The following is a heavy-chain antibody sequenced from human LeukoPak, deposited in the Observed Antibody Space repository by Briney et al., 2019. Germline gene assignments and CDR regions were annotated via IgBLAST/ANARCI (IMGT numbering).Heavy chain of an antibody. CDR2: IIPILGIA. CDR3: ARDNYYDSSGLDY. J-gene: IGHJ4*02. D-gene: IGHD3-22*01. V-gene: IGHV1-69*04. CDR1: GGTFSSYA. Sequence: GASVKVSCKASGGTFSSYAISWVRQAPGQGLEWMGRIIPILGIANYAQKFQGRVTITADKSTSTAYMELSSLRSEDTAVYYCARDNYYDSSGLDYWGQGTLVTVSS.